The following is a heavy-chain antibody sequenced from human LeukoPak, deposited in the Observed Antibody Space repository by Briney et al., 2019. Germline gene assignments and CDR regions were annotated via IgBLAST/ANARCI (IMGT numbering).Heavy chain of an antibody. CDR2: ISAYNGNT. V-gene: IGHV1-18*01. J-gene: IGHJ4*02. D-gene: IGHD4-17*01. Sequence: ASVKVYCKASGYTFTNYGISWVRQAPGQGLEWMGWISAYNGNTNYAQKFQGRVTMTTDTSTSTAYMELRSLRSDDTAVYYCARDRDYGDYNTQDLFVYWGQGTLVTVSS. CDR1: GYTFTNYG. CDR3: ARDRDYGDYNTQDLFVY.